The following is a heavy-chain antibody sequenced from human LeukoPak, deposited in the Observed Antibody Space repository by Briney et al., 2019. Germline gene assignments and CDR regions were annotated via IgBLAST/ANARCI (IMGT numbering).Heavy chain of an antibody. V-gene: IGHV1-18*01. CDR2: ISAYNGNT. J-gene: IGHJ3*02. D-gene: IGHD3-22*01. CDR3: ARDSGITMIVAKDAFDI. CDR1: GYTFTSYG. Sequence: ASVKVSCKASGYTFTSYGISWVRQAPGQGLEWMGWISAYNGNTNYAQKLQGRVTMTTDTSTSTAYMELRSLRSDDTAVYYCARDSGITMIVAKDAFDIWGQGTMVTVSS.